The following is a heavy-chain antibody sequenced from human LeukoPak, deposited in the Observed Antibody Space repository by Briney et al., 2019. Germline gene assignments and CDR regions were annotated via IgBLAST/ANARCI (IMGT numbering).Heavy chain of an antibody. V-gene: IGHV4-4*09. J-gene: IGHJ4*02. Sequence: SETLSLTCTVSGGSISSYYWSWIRQPPGKGLEWIGYIYTSGSTNYNPSLKSRVTISVDTSKNQFSLKLSSVTAAGTAVYYCARYVGARGYFDYWGQGTLVTVSS. CDR3: ARYVGARGYFDY. D-gene: IGHD1-26*01. CDR2: IYTSGST. CDR1: GGSISSYY.